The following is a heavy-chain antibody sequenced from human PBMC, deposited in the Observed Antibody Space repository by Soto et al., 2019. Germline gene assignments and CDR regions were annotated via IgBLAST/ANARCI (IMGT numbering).Heavy chain of an antibody. CDR3: TRDTSCYPPIY. V-gene: IGHV4-61*01. CDR2: IYYSGGT. D-gene: IGHD3-22*01. J-gene: IGHJ4*02. CDR1: GASVNSANYY. Sequence: SETLSLTCTLSGASVNSANYYWSWIRQPPGKGLEWIGFIYYSGGTKYNPSLKSRVTISLDTSKNQISLNLTSVTAADTAVYYCTRDTSCYPPIYWGQGTLVTVSS.